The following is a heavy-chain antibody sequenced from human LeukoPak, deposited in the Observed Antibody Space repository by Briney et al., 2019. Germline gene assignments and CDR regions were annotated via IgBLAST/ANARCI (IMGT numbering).Heavy chain of an antibody. CDR1: GFTFSSYS. Sequence: GGSLRLSCAASGFTFSSYSMSWVRQAPGKGLEWVSYISSSSSTIYYADSVKGRFTISRDNAKNSLYLQMNSLRAEDTAVYYCAKAWGGTTFLSDYWGQGTLVTVSS. J-gene: IGHJ4*02. V-gene: IGHV3-48*01. CDR3: AKAWGGTTFLSDY. D-gene: IGHD3-16*01. CDR2: ISSSSSTI.